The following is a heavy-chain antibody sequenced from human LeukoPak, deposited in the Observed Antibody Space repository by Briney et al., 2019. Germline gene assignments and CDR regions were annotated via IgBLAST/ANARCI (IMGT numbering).Heavy chain of an antibody. CDR1: GGSISSSSYY. J-gene: IGHJ3*02. D-gene: IGHD5-12*01. Sequence: SETLSLTCTVSGGSISSSSYYWGWIRQPPGKGLEWIGSIYYSGSTYYNPSLKSRVTISVDTSKNQFSLKLSSVTAADTAVYYCARDLGGYSEHDAFDIWGQGTMVTVSS. CDR3: ARDLGGYSEHDAFDI. V-gene: IGHV4-39*07. CDR2: IYYSGST.